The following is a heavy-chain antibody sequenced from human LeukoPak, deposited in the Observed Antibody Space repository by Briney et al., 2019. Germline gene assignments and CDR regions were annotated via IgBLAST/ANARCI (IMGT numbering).Heavy chain of an antibody. CDR2: IYYRGST. CDR1: GGSISSYY. D-gene: IGHD3-10*01. J-gene: IGHJ3*02. Sequence: SETLSLTCTVSGGSISSYYWSWIRQPPGKGLEWIGYIYYRGSTNYNPSLKSRVTISVDTSKNQFSLKLSSVTAADTAVYYCARGHLSGNFIWGQGTMVTVSS. CDR3: ARGHLSGNFI. V-gene: IGHV4-59*01.